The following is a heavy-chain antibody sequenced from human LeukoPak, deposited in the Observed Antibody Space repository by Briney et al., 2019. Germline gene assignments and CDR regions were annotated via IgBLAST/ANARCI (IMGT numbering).Heavy chain of an antibody. J-gene: IGHJ5*02. CDR2: ISYTGST. CDR1: GGSISNYY. V-gene: IGHV4-59*01. CDR3: ARTIKSGNYYWFDP. D-gene: IGHD1-26*01. Sequence: SETLSLTCTVSGGSISNYYWSWIRQPPGPGLESIGFISYTGSTNYNPSLKSRVTVSVDTSKNQFSLKVTSVTAADTAVYYCARTIKSGNYYWFDPWGQGTLVTVSS.